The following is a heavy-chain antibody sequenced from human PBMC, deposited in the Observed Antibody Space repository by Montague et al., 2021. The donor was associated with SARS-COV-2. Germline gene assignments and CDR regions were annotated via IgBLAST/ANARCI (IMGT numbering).Heavy chain of an antibody. J-gene: IGHJ3*02. Sequence: SETLSLTCSILAASNSSTDRNSTRMNYSHEKGSYGVGCFKKRGSTYYNPSLKSRVTIFVDTSKNQFSLKLSSVTAADTAGYYCWSPTYYYDSRGSDAFDIWGQGTMVAISS. D-gene: IGHD3-22*01. V-gene: IGHV4-39*01. CDR1: AASNSSTDRN. CDR3: WSPTYYYDSRGSDAFDI. CDR2: FKKRGST.